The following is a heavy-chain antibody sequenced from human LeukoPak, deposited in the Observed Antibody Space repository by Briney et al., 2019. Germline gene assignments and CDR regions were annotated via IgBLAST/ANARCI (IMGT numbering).Heavy chain of an antibody. V-gene: IGHV3-30-3*01. D-gene: IGHD3-22*01. J-gene: IGHJ4*02. CDR3: ARETYYYVSSGYDNFGY. CDR2: ISYDGSNK. Sequence: PGRSLRLSCAASGFTFSSYAMHWVRQAPGKGLEWVAVISYDGSNKYYADSVKGRFTISRDNSKNTLYLQMNSLRAEDTAVYYCARETYYYVSSGYDNFGYWGQGTLVTVSS. CDR1: GFTFSSYA.